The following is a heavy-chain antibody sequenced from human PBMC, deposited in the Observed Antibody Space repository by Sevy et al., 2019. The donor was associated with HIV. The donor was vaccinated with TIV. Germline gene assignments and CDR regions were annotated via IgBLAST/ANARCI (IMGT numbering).Heavy chain of an antibody. D-gene: IGHD3-9*01. CDR1: GYTFTGYY. Sequence: ASVKVSCKASGYTFTGYYMHWVRQAPGQGLEWMGRINPNSGGTNYAQKFQGRVTMTRDTSISTAYMELSRLRSDDTAVYYCARDRSVLGYFDCLSYYYYGMDVWGQGTTVTVSS. CDR2: INPNSGGT. CDR3: ARDRSVLGYFDCLSYYYYGMDV. V-gene: IGHV1-2*06. J-gene: IGHJ6*02.